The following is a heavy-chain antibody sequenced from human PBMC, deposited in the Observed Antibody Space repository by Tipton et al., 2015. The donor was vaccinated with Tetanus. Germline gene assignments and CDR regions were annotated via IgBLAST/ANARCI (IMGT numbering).Heavy chain of an antibody. Sequence: TLSLTCAVSGDSISSGDYYWTWIRQHPGRGLESIGYIFGSGGTFYNPSLESRVTISLDTSKNRFSLKLTSVTAADTAVYYCARDRSHFYFGPQIDSWGQGTPVPASS. CDR3: ARDRSHFYFGPQIDS. J-gene: IGHJ4*02. CDR2: IFGSGGT. D-gene: IGHD3/OR15-3a*01. V-gene: IGHV4-31*11. CDR1: GDSISSGDYY.